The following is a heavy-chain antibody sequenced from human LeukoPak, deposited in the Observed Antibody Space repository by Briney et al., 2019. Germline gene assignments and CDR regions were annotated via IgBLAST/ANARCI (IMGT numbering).Heavy chain of an antibody. J-gene: IGHJ4*02. CDR3: AHRRGAAPVEY. CDR1: GFSLSTSGVG. Sequence: ESGPTLVKPTQTLTLTCTFSGFSLSTSGVGVGWIRQPPGKALEWLALIYWDDDKRYSPSLKSRLTITKYTYKNQVVLTMTNMDPVDTATYYCAHRRGAAPVEYWGQGTLVTVSS. CDR2: IYWDDDK. D-gene: IGHD1-26*01. V-gene: IGHV2-5*02.